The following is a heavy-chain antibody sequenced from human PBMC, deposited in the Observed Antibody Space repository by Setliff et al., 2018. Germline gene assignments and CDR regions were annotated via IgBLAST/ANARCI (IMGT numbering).Heavy chain of an antibody. CDR1: GYTLTELS. CDR3: ARGAVMITFGGVIVMLYAFDI. V-gene: IGHV1-24*01. CDR2: FDPEDGDT. J-gene: IGHJ3*02. Sequence: ASVKVSCKVSGYTLTELSMHWVRQAPGKGLEWMGGFDPEDGDTIYAQKFQGRVTMTEDTSTDTAYMELSSLRSDDTAVYYCARGAVMITFGGVIVMLYAFDIWGQGTMVTVSS. D-gene: IGHD3-16*02.